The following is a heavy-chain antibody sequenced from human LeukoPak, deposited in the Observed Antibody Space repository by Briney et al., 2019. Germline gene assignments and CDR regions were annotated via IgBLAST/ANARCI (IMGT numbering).Heavy chain of an antibody. V-gene: IGHV3-74*01. J-gene: IGHJ4*02. Sequence: VWVSRISTDGYTTDYAAFVQGRFTASRDNTKNTWSLEMNSLRAEDTAVYYCVVGGSPGYWGQGTLVTVSS. CDR3: VVGGSPGY. D-gene: IGHD2-15*01. CDR2: ISTDGYTT.